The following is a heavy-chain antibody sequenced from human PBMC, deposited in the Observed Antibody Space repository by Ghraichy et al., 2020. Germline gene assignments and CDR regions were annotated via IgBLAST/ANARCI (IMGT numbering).Heavy chain of an antibody. J-gene: IGHJ4*02. Sequence: ASVKVSCKASGYTFTGYYMHWVRQAPGQGLEWMGWINPNSGGTNYAQKFQGRVTMTRDTSISTAYMELSRLRSDDTAVYYCARDLSLWFGDLYSTPFDYWGQGTLVTVSS. CDR1: GYTFTGYY. CDR3: ARDLSLWFGDLYSTPFDY. D-gene: IGHD3-10*01. CDR2: INPNSGGT. V-gene: IGHV1-2*02.